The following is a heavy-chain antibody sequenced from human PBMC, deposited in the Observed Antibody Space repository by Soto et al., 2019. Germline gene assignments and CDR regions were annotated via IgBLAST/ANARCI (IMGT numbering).Heavy chain of an antibody. V-gene: IGHV4-4*02. D-gene: IGHD2-2*02. CDR3: ARSSGFFAISFLVT. CDR1: GDSISSINW. J-gene: IGHJ4*01. Sequence: QVRLQESGPGLVKPSGTLSLTCDVSGDSISSINWWIWGRQPPGKGLQWIGEVYHTGTTNYNPSLKSRVTISVDNSQNQFSLNVTSVTAADTAVYYCARSSGFFAISFLVTWGQGALVTVSS. CDR2: VYHTGTT.